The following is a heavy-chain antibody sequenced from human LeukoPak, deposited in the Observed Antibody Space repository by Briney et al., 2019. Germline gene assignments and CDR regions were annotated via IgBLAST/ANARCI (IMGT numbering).Heavy chain of an antibody. CDR3: AISGGYWAWAH. Sequence: GGSLRLSCEASGFTFSIYWMSWVRQAPGKGLEWVATIKEDGSEKYYVESVKGRFTISRDNAKNSLYLQMNSLRAEDTAVYYCAISGGYWAWAHWGQGTLVTVSS. J-gene: IGHJ4*02. V-gene: IGHV3-7*03. CDR1: GFTFSIYW. CDR2: IKEDGSEK. D-gene: IGHD1-26*01.